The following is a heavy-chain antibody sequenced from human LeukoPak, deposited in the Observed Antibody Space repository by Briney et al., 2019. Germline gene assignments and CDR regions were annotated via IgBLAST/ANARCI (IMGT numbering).Heavy chain of an antibody. CDR2: IYHSGST. V-gene: IGHV4-38-2*02. J-gene: IGHJ5*02. D-gene: IGHD4-17*01. CDR1: GYSISSGYY. CDR3: ARDSYGDYGDWFDP. Sequence: SETLSLTCTVSGYSISSGYYWGWIRQPPGKGLEWIGSIYHSGSTYYNPSLKSRVTISVDTSKNQFSLKLSSVTAADTAVYYCARDSYGDYGDWFDPWGQGTLVTVSS.